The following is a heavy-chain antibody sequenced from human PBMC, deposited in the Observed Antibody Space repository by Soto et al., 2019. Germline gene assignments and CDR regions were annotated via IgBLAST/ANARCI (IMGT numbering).Heavy chain of an antibody. CDR3: ASGGRQAYFQH. Sequence: GGSLRLSCAASGFTFSSYEMNWVRQAPGKGLEWVSYISSSGSTIYYADSVKGRFTISRDNAKNSLYLQMNSLRAEDTAVYHCASGGRQAYFQHWGQGTLVTVSS. CDR1: GFTFSSYE. CDR2: ISSSGSTI. V-gene: IGHV3-48*03. J-gene: IGHJ1*01.